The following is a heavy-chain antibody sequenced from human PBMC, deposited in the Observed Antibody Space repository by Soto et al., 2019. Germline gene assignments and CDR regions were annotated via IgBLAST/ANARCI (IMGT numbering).Heavy chain of an antibody. CDR1: GGTFSNYV. CDR3: ARDMTRPVVPYFDF. CDR2: IIPISGAA. Sequence: QVQLVQSGAEVKKPGSSVKVSCKASGGTFSNYVVNWVRQAPGQGLEWMGRIIPISGAANYAQKFQGRVTITADQSTSTSDMELSSLRSEDTAVYYCARDMTRPVVPYFDFWGQGTLVTVSS. J-gene: IGHJ4*02. D-gene: IGHD2-21*01. V-gene: IGHV1-69*18.